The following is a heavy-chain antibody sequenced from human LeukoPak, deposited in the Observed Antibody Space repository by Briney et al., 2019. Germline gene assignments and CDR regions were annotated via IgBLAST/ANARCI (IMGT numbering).Heavy chain of an antibody. D-gene: IGHD3-10*01. CDR2: IYPGDSDT. CDR1: GYSFTTYC. V-gene: IGHV5-51*01. J-gene: IGHJ4*02. CDR3: ARQHGSGSYYSRAIDY. Sequence: GESLKISCKGSGYSFTTYCIGWVRQMPGKGLEWMGIIYPGDSDTRYSPSFQGQVTISADKSISTAYLQWSSLKASDTAMYYCARQHGSGSYYSRAIDYWGQGTLVTVSS.